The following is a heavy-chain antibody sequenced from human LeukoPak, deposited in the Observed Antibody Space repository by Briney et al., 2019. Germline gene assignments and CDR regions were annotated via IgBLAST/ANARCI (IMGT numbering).Heavy chain of an antibody. Sequence: GGSLRRSGAASGFTVSSNYMSWVRPAPGQGLEWVSVIYSGGSTYYADSVKGRFTTARHNSKNTLYLQMNSLRAEDTAVYYCARQSPSGYSSSWKKEPYYYYGMDVWGQGTTVTVSS. J-gene: IGHJ6*02. CDR2: IYSGGST. CDR3: ARQSPSGYSSSWKKEPYYYYGMDV. V-gene: IGHV3-53*04. CDR1: GFTVSSNY. D-gene: IGHD6-13*01.